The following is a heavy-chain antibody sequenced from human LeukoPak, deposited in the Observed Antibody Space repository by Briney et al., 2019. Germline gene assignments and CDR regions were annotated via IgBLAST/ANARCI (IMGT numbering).Heavy chain of an antibody. J-gene: IGHJ5*02. Sequence: GGSLRLSCAASGFTFSSYSMNWVRQAPGKGLEWVSYIDSGANIHYADSVKGRFTISRDNAKNSLYLQMNSLRDEDTAIYYCARCGSGWYNYFDPWGQGTLVTVSS. CDR3: ARCGSGWYNYFDP. CDR1: GFTFSSYS. V-gene: IGHV3-48*02. CDR2: IDSGANI. D-gene: IGHD6-19*01.